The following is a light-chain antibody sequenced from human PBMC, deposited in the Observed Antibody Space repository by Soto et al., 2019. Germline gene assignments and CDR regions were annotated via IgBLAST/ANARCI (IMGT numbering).Light chain of an antibody. Sequence: EIVMTQSPATLSVSPGERATVSCRASESVNNNLAWYQHKPGQAPRLLIYFASTRATGIPARFSGSGSATEFSLTISSLQPEDFAVYYCQQYSKWPLTVGGGTKVET. V-gene: IGKV3-15*01. J-gene: IGKJ4*01. CDR2: FAS. CDR3: QQYSKWPLT. CDR1: ESVNNN.